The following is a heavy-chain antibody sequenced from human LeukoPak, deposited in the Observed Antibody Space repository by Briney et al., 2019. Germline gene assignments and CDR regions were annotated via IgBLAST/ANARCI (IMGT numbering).Heavy chain of an antibody. CDR3: AKDATYYYDSSGYHALGYFDY. CDR2: TSGSGGST. Sequence: GGSLRLSCAASGFTFSSYAMSWVRQAPGKGLEWVSATSGSGGSTYYADSVKGRFTISRDNSKNTLYLQMNSLRAEDTAVYYCAKDATYYYDSSGYHALGYFDYWGQGTLVTVSS. J-gene: IGHJ4*02. V-gene: IGHV3-23*01. CDR1: GFTFSSYA. D-gene: IGHD3-22*01.